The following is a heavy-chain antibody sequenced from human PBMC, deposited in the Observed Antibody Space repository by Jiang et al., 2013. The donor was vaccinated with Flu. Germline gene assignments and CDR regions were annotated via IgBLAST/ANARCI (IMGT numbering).Heavy chain of an antibody. CDR1: GFTFDDYA. CDR3: AKDIGIYSYGLTPFDY. CDR2: ISWNSGSI. V-gene: IGHV3-9*01. D-gene: IGHD5-18*01. J-gene: IGHJ4*02. Sequence: QLLESGGGLVQPGRSLRLSCAASGFTFDDYAMHWVRQAPGKGLEWVSGISWNSGSIGYADSVKGRFTISRDNAKNSLYLQMNSLRVEDTALYYCAKDIGIYSYGLTPFDYWGQGTLVTVSS.